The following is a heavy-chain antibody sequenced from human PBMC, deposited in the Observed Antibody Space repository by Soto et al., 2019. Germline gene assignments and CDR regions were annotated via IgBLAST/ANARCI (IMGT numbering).Heavy chain of an antibody. CDR3: ARAPRIDYDFWSGYYDTYFDY. D-gene: IGHD3-3*01. J-gene: IGHJ4*02. Sequence: GSLRLSCADSGFTVSSNYMSWVRQAPGKGLEWVSVIYSGGSTYYADSVKGRFTISRDNSKNTLYLQMNSLRAEDTAVYYCARAPRIDYDFWSGYYDTYFDYWGQGTLVTVSS. CDR1: GFTVSSNY. CDR2: IYSGGST. V-gene: IGHV3-66*01.